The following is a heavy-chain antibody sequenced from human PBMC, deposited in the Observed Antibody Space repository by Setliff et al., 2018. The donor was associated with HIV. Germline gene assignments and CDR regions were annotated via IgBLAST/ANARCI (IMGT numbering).Heavy chain of an antibody. V-gene: IGHV4-59*11. CDR2: ICDSGVT. CDR1: GATISRHF. CDR3: TRRQWGTSGYYEFFQQ. D-gene: IGHD3-3*01. J-gene: IGHJ1*01. Sequence: SETLSLTCSVSGATISRHFWSWIRQSPGKGLEWIGTICDSGVTKYNPSLQTRVRVSVDTSKSHLSLSLTSVTPADTAVYYCTRRQWGTSGYYEFFQQWGQGSLVTVSS.